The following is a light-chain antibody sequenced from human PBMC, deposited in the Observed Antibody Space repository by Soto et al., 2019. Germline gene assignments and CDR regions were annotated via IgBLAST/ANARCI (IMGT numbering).Light chain of an antibody. V-gene: IGKV1-9*01. J-gene: IGKJ1*01. CDR2: SAS. CDR1: QGIGSF. CDR3: QQFNNPPT. Sequence: DIQLTQSPSFLSASVGDRVTITCRASQGIGSFLAWYQQKPGKAPRLLIYSASTLQSGVSLRFSGSGSGTEFTLTISSLQSEDFATYYCQQFNNPPTFGQGTKVEIK.